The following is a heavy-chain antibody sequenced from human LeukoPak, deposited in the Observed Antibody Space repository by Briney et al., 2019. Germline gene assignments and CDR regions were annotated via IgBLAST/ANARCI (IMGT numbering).Heavy chain of an antibody. D-gene: IGHD3-10*01. V-gene: IGHV4-59*01. J-gene: IGHJ3*02. CDR3: ARARDYGSGKANAFDI. Sequence: SETLSLTCSVSGDSISEYYWSWIRQPPGKGLEWIGYIYVSGNTNYNPSLKSRVTLSLDTSKNQFSLKMTSVTAADTAIYYCARARDYGSGKANAFDIWGQGTMVTVSS. CDR2: IYVSGNT. CDR1: GDSISEYY.